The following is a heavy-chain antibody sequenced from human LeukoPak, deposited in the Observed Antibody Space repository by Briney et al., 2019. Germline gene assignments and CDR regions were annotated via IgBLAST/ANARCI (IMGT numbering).Heavy chain of an antibody. CDR3: AKGYCSSTNCKESFFDY. CDR1: GFTFSSYA. J-gene: IGHJ4*02. CDR2: ISASGGST. V-gene: IGHV3-23*01. Sequence: GGSLRLSCAASGFTFSSYAMNWVRQAPGKGLEGVSTISASGGSTYYFVKGRFIISRDNSKNTLYLQMNSLRAEDTAVYYCAKGYCSSTNCKESFFDYWGQGTLVTVSS. D-gene: IGHD2-2*01.